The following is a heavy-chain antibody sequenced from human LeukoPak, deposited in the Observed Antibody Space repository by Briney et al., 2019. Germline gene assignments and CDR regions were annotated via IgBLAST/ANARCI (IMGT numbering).Heavy chain of an antibody. CDR1: GFIFDDYG. CDR3: ARDRLHYGEYEKTFDY. D-gene: IGHD4-17*01. CDR2: TNWNGAST. V-gene: IGHV3-20*04. J-gene: IGHJ4*02. Sequence: GGSLRLSCAASGFIFDDYGMTWVRQAPGKGLEWVSGTNWNGASTGYADSVKGRFTISRDNAKNSLYLQMNSLRAEDTAVYYCARDRLHYGEYEKTFDYWGQGTLVSVSS.